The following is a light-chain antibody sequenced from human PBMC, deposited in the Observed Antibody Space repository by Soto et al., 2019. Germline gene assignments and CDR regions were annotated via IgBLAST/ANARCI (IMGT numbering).Light chain of an antibody. CDR1: QSVSSSY. CDR3: QHYNSYSEA. Sequence: EIVLTQSPGTLSLSPWERATFSCRASQSVSSSYLAWYQQKPGQAPRLLIYGASSRATGIPDRFSGSGSGTDFTLTISSLQPDDFATYYCQHYNSYSEAFGQGTKVDIK. J-gene: IGKJ1*01. CDR2: GAS. V-gene: IGKV3-20*01.